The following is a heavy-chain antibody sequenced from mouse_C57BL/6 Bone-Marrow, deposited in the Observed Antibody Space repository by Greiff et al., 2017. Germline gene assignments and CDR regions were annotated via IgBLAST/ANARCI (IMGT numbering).Heavy chain of an antibody. V-gene: IGHV1-9*01. CDR1: GYTFTGYW. CDR3: ARSASSGYLRCAMDY. D-gene: IGHD3-2*02. Sequence: VKLQESGAELMKPGASVTLSCKATGYTFTGYWIEWVKQRPGPGLEWIGELFPGSGSTNYTEKFTGKATFTADTSSNTAYMKLSILTTEDSAIYYCARSASSGYLRCAMDYWGQGTSVTVSS. J-gene: IGHJ4*01. CDR2: LFPGSGST.